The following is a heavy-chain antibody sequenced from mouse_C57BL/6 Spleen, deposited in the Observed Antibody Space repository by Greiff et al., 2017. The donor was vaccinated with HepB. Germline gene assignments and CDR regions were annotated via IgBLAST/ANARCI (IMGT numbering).Heavy chain of an antibody. J-gene: IGHJ2*01. CDR1: GFTFSDYY. V-gene: IGHV5-16*01. Sequence: EVKLVESEGGLVQPGSSMKLSCTASGFTFSDYYMAWVRQVPEKGLEWVANINYDGSSTYYLDSLKSRFIISRDNAKNILYLQMSSLKSEDTATYYCARDNGSSYTFDYWGQGTTLTVSS. CDR3: ARDNGSSYTFDY. D-gene: IGHD1-1*01. CDR2: INYDGSST.